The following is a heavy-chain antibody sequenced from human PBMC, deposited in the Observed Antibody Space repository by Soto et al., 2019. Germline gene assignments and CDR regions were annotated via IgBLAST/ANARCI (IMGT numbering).Heavy chain of an antibody. CDR3: AKGDGFSTAFDY. D-gene: IGHD2-8*02. CDR1: GFTCDDHS. V-gene: IGHV3-9*01. CDR2: LSWDSEII. Sequence: PGGSLRLSCSASGFTCDDHSMHWVRQAPGKGLEWVSTLSWDSEIIYYATSVKGRFTISRDNAKNSLHLQMNSLRVEDTALYYCAKGDGFSTAFDYWGRGTLVTVSS. J-gene: IGHJ4*02.